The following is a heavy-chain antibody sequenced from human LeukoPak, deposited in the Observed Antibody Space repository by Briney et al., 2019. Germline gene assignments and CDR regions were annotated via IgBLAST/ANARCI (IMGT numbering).Heavy chain of an antibody. V-gene: IGHV3-9*01. CDR2: ISWNSGSI. CDR1: GFTFDDYA. D-gene: IGHD3-16*01. CDR3: ARGGHSSFDY. Sequence: PGGSLRLSCAASGFTFDDYAMHWVRQAPGKGLEWVSGISWNSGSIGYADSVKGRFTISRDNAKNSLYLQMNSLRAEDTAVYYCARGGHSSFDYWGQGALVTVSS. J-gene: IGHJ4*02.